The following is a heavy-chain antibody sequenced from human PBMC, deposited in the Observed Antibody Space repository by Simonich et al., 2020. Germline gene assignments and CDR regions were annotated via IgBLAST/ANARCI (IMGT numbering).Heavy chain of an antibody. CDR3: ARSTTGTTAFDI. CDR2: ISAYNGNT. Sequence: QVQLVQSGAEVKKPGASVKFSCKASGYTFTSYGISWVRKAPGQRLEWMGRISAYNGNTNYAQKLQGRVTMTTDTATSTAYRELRSLRSDDTAVYYCARSTTGTTAFDIWGQGTMVTVSS. J-gene: IGHJ3*02. D-gene: IGHD1-1*01. CDR1: GYTFTSYG. V-gene: IGHV1-18*01.